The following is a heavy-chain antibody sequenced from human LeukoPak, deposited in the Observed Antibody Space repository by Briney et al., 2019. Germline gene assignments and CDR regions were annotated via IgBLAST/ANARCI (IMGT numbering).Heavy chain of an antibody. Sequence: GGSLRLSCVVSGFTVSRYDMHWVRQVTGKGLEWVSGIDTAGNTYYPGSVKGRFTISREDARNSLYLQLDSLTAGDTGVYHCAREADGSGFDGVDVWGQGIMVTVSS. V-gene: IGHV3-13*01. CDR3: AREADGSGFDGVDV. CDR1: GFTVSRYD. J-gene: IGHJ6*02. CDR2: IDTAGNT. D-gene: IGHD3-10*01.